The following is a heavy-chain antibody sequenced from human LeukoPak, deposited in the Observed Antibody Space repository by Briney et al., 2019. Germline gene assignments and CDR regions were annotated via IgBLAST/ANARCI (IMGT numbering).Heavy chain of an antibody. Sequence: GGSLRLSCAASGFTFRSYGMHWVRQAPGKGLEWVAVIWYDGSNQYYTDSVKGRFTISRDNSKNTLYLQMNSLRAEDTAMYYCAKVGDGDYYLDYWGHGTLVTVSS. CDR1: GFTFRSYG. CDR2: IWYDGSNQ. V-gene: IGHV3-33*06. CDR3: AKVGDGDYYLDY. D-gene: IGHD4-17*01. J-gene: IGHJ4*01.